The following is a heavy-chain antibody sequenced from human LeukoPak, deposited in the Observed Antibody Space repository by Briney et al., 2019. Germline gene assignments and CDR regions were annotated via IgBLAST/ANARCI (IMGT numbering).Heavy chain of an antibody. CDR1: GFTFINYW. CDR2: IKQDGSET. V-gene: IGHV3-7*01. D-gene: IGHD3-3*01. CDR3: ARDFWGAYRVDYFDY. Sequence: GGALRLSCAASGFTFINYWMSWVRRAPGRGREWVANIKQDGSETYYVDSVRGGVTISRENAKKSLYLQMNSLRAEHTAIYYCARDFWGAYRVDYFDYRGQGTLVTVSS. J-gene: IGHJ4*02.